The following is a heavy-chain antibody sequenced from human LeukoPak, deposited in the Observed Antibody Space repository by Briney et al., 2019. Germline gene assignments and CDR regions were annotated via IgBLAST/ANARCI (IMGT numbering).Heavy chain of an antibody. CDR2: IYTSGST. D-gene: IGHD3-22*01. V-gene: IGHV4-61*02. CDR3: ARVRYYYDSSGFNWFDP. J-gene: IGHJ5*02. CDR1: GGSISSGSYY. Sequence: SETLSLTCTVSGGSISSGSYYWSWIRQPAGKGLEWIGRIYTSGSTNYNPSLKSRVTISVDTSKNQFSLKLSSVTAADTAVYCCARVRYYYDSSGFNWFDPWGQGTLVTVSS.